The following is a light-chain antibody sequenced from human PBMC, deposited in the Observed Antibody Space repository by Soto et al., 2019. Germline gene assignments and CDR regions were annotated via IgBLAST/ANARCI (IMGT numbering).Light chain of an antibody. CDR3: QQYNRYAVT. V-gene: IGKV1-5*01. J-gene: IGKJ1*01. CDR2: DAS. Sequence: DIQMTQSPSTLSASVGDRVTITCRASQSASTFLAWYQQKPGQAPKLLIYDASTLQSGVPSRFSASGSGKEFALTISGLQPDDFEVYYCQQYNRYAVTFGQGTKVEIK. CDR1: QSASTF.